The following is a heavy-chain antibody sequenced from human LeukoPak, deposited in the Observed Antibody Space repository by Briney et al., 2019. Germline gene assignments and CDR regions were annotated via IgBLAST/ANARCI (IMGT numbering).Heavy chain of an antibody. D-gene: IGHD3-10*01. J-gene: IGHJ4*02. Sequence: PGGSLRLSCSASGFTFSRNAMHWVRQAPGKGLEYVSAISNDGAKKYYADSEKGRFTISRDNSKNTLYLQMGSLRAEDTAVYYCASGYGSGPYYKGYFDYWGQGTLVTVSS. CDR3: ASGYGSGPYYKGYFDY. CDR2: ISNDGAKK. V-gene: IGHV3-64D*09. CDR1: GFTFSRNA.